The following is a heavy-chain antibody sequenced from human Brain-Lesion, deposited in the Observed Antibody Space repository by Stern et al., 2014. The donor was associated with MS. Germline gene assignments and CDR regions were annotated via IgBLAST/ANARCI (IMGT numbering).Heavy chain of an antibody. Sequence: EDQLVESGGGLVQPGGSPRLSCAASGFNFSSYWMHWVRQFPEKGLFWVSQINRDGSDTSYADSVKGRFSISRDNIRNMLYLRMTSLRAEDTAVYYCARGVGDYLGQGARVTVSS. D-gene: IGHD3-16*01. J-gene: IGHJ4*02. CDR1: GFNFSSYW. CDR3: ARGVGDY. V-gene: IGHV3-74*02. CDR2: INRDGSDT.